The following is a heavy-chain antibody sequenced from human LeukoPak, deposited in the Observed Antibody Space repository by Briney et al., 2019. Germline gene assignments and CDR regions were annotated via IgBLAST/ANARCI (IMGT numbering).Heavy chain of an antibody. CDR3: ARDPNWGSGY. CDR1: GFTFSNYV. CDR2: IGTSGGDI. J-gene: IGHJ4*02. V-gene: IGHV3-23*01. D-gene: IGHD7-27*01. Sequence: GGSLRLSCAASGFTFSNYVMIWVRQAPGKGLEWVSIIGTSGGDIHYADSVKGRFSISRDNSKNTLSLQMNSLRVDDTAVHYCARDPNWGSGYWGQGTLVTVSS.